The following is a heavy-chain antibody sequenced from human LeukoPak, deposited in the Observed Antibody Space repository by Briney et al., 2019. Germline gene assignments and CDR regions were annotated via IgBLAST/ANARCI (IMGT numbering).Heavy chain of an antibody. CDR3: ARARGCSGGSCYSELAYYYYGMDV. D-gene: IGHD2-15*01. J-gene: IGHJ6*04. V-gene: IGHV1-69*01. CDR1: GGTFSSYA. Sequence: GSSVKVSCKASGGTFSSYATSWVRQAPGQGLEWMGGIIPIFGTANYAQKFQGRVTITADESTSTAYMELSSLRSEDTAVYYCARARGCSGGSCYSELAYYYYGMDVWGKGTTVTVSS. CDR2: IIPIFGTA.